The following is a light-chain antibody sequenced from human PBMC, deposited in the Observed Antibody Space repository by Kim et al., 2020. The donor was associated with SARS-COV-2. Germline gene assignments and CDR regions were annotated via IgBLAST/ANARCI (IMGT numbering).Light chain of an antibody. CDR1: VVAKKY. V-gene: IGLV3-27*01. CDR3: YSAADNNGV. CDR2: KDS. Sequence: SVSPRQTARITCSGDVVAKKYARWFQQKPGQAPVLVIYKDSERPSGIPERFSGSSSGTTVTLTISGAQVEDEADYYCYSAADNNGVFGGGTQLTVL. J-gene: IGLJ3*02.